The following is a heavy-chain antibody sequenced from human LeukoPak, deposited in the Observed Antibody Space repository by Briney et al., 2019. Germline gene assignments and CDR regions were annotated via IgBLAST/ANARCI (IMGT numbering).Heavy chain of an antibody. V-gene: IGHV3-74*01. Sequence: GGSLRLSCVASGFTFSSNWMHWVRQAPGKGLVWVSHINSDGTTTNYADSVKGRFTISRDNAKNTLYLQMNSLRAEDTAVYYCARSGSGMALNWFDPWGQGTLVTVSS. CDR1: GFTFSSNW. CDR3: ARSGSGMALNWFDP. J-gene: IGHJ5*02. D-gene: IGHD3-10*01. CDR2: INSDGTTT.